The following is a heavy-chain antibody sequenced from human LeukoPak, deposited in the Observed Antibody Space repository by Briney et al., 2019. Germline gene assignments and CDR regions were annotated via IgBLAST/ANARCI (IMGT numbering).Heavy chain of an antibody. J-gene: IGHJ5*02. V-gene: IGHV1-2*02. Sequence: ASVKVSCKASGYTFTGYYMHWVRQAPGQGLEWMGWINPNSGGTNYAQKFRGRVTMTRDTSISTAYMELSRLRSDDTAVYYCARGEYSSSSRGFDPWGQGTLVTVSS. CDR3: ARGEYSSSSRGFDP. CDR1: GYTFTGYY. CDR2: INPNSGGT. D-gene: IGHD6-6*01.